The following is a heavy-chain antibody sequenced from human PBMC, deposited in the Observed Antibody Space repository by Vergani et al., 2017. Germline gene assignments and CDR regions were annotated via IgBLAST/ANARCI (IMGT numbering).Heavy chain of an antibody. D-gene: IGHD3-3*01. J-gene: IGHJ4*02. CDR2: ISWNSGSI. Sequence: EVQLVESGGGLVQPGRSLRLSCAASGFTFDDYAMHWVRQAPGKGLEWVSGISWNSGSIGYADSVKGRFTISRDNAKNSLYLQMNSLRAEDTALYYCAKGSPYYDVWSGYYTMGFDYWGQGTLVTVSS. CDR3: AKGSPYYDVWSGYYTMGFDY. CDR1: GFTFDDYA. V-gene: IGHV3-9*01.